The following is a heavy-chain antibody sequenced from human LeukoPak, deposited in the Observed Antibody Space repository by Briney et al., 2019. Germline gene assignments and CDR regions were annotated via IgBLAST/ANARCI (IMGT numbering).Heavy chain of an antibody. D-gene: IGHD2-2*02. CDR2: INPNSGGT. CDR3: ASDWGLSQLEYCSNTNCYMGAFDI. CDR1: GYTFTGYY. Sequence: ASVKVSCKASGYTFTGYYMHWVRQAPGQGLEWMGWINPNSGGTNYTQKFQGRVTMTRDTSISTAYMELSRLRSDDTAVYYCASDWGLSQLEYCSNTNCYMGAFDIWGQGTMVTVSS. V-gene: IGHV1-2*02. J-gene: IGHJ3*02.